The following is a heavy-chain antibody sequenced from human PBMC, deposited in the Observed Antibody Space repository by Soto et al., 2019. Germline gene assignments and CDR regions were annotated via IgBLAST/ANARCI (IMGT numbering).Heavy chain of an antibody. Sequence: SETLSLTCTVSGTSISSYYWSWIRQPPGKGLEWIANIHYSGTTNYNPSLASRVTLSVDTSKNQFSLKMTSVTAADRAMYFCARYNSYAIDYWARGTLVTVSS. CDR2: IHYSGTT. CDR1: GTSISSYY. CDR3: ARYNSYAIDY. J-gene: IGHJ4*02. V-gene: IGHV4-59*01. D-gene: IGHD2-8*01.